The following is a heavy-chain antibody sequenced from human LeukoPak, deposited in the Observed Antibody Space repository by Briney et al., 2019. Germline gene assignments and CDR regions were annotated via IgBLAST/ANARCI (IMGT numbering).Heavy chain of an antibody. V-gene: IGHV4-34*01. D-gene: IGHD3-22*01. CDR3: ARRTHYYDSSPDAFDI. CDR1: GGSFSGYY. CDR2: INHNGST. Sequence: PSETLSLTCAVYGGSFSGYYWSWIRQPPGKGLEWIGEINHNGSTNYNPSLKSRVTISVDTSKNQFSLKLSSVTAADTAVYYCARRTHYYDSSPDAFDIWGQGTMVTVSS. J-gene: IGHJ3*02.